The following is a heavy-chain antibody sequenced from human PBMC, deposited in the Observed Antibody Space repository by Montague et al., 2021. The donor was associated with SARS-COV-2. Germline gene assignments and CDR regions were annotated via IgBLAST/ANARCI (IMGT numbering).Heavy chain of an antibody. CDR1: GDSVARNSAT. V-gene: IGHV6-1*01. D-gene: IGHD3-10*01. CDR2: TYYRSMWKS. J-gene: IGHJ6*02. Sequence: CAISGDSVARNSATWNGLRHSPSRDLELLGRTYYRSMWKSDYARSLKXXIAIHPDTSKNQFSLKLSSVTAADTAVYYCARGRRILLWFGKLLSGGDYYGMDVWGQGTTITVSS. CDR3: ARGRRILLWFGKLLSGGDYYGMDV.